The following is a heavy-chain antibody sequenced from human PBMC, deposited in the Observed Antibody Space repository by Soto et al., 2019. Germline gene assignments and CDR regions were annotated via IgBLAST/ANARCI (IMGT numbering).Heavy chain of an antibody. J-gene: IGHJ6*03. CDR3: ARVRRGQLVGYYYYYMDV. V-gene: IGHV4-31*03. D-gene: IGHD6-6*01. CDR1: GGSISSGGYY. CDR2: ICYSGST. Sequence: SETLSLTCTVSGGSISSGGYYWSWIRQYPGKGLEWIGYICYSGSTYYNPSLKSRVTISVDTSKNQFSLKLSSVTAADTAVYYCARVRRGQLVGYYYYYMDVWGKGTTVTVSS.